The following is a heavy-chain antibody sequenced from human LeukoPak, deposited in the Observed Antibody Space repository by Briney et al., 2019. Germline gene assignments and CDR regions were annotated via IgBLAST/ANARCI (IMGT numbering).Heavy chain of an antibody. CDR2: ISAYNGNT. J-gene: IGHJ3*02. Sequence: ASVKVSCKASGYTFTSFGIIWVRQAPGQGLEWMGWISAYNGNTNYAQKVQGRITMTTDRSTSTAYMELRSLRPDDTAVYYCARALRFLEWSKFDAFDIWGQGTMVTVSS. V-gene: IGHV1-18*01. D-gene: IGHD3-3*01. CDR3: ARALRFLEWSKFDAFDI. CDR1: GYTFTSFG.